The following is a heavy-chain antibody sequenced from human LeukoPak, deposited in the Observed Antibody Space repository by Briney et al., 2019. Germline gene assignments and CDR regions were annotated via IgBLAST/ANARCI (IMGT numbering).Heavy chain of an antibody. CDR2: ISAYNGNT. D-gene: IGHD2-15*01. Sequence: ASVKVSCKASGYAFTSYGITWVRQAPGQGLEWMGWISAYNGNTNYAQKFQGRLTMTTDTSTNTAYMELRSLRPDDTAVYYCARDFFHGHCSGLTCFLLDSWGQGSLVTVSS. CDR3: ARDFFHGHCSGLTCFLLDS. J-gene: IGHJ4*02. CDR1: GYAFTSYG. V-gene: IGHV1-18*01.